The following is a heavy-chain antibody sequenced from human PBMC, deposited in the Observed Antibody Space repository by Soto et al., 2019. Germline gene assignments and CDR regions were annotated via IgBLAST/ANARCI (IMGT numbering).Heavy chain of an antibody. CDR3: ARSQRGRTAFTFDY. D-gene: IGHD3-16*01. J-gene: IGHJ4*02. V-gene: IGHV4-61*01. Sequence: PSETLSLTCAVSGDSVSNDNYYWSWLRQPPGKGLEWIGYIYYSGTTNYNSYLKSRLSLSVDMSKNQFSLTLASVTAADTAVYFCARSQRGRTAFTFDYWGQGALVTVSS. CDR1: GDSVSNDNYY. CDR2: IYYSGTT.